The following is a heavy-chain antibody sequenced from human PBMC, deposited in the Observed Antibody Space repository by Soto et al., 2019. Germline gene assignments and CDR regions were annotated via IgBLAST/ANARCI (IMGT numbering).Heavy chain of an antibody. J-gene: IGHJ6*02. CDR1: GYSISSGYY. V-gene: IGHV4-38-2*01. Sequence: SETLSLTCSVSGYSISSGYYWGWIRQPPGKGLEWIGSIYHSGSTYYNPSLKSRVTISVDTSKNQFSLKLSSVTAADTAVYYCAATVTPDYYGMDVWGQGTTVTVSS. D-gene: IGHD4-17*01. CDR3: AATVTPDYYGMDV. CDR2: IYHSGST.